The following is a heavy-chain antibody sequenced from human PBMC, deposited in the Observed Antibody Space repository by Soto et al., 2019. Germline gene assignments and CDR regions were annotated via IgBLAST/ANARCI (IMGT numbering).Heavy chain of an antibody. CDR1: GYSFFGYN. V-gene: IGHV1-18*04. CDR2: IRPYNGDT. Sequence: QAQLVQSGAEVKKPGASVKVSCKASGYSFFGYNISWVRQAPGQGLEWMGCIRPYNGDTNYAQKVQGRVTVTTDTSTSTDYMELRSVRSDATAVYYCARDGGGIADVWGQGTPVTVS. D-gene: IGHD2-21*01. CDR3: ARDGGGIADV. J-gene: IGHJ6*02.